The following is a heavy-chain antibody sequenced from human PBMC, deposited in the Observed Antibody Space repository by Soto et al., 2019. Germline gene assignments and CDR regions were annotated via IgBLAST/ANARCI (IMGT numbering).Heavy chain of an antibody. V-gene: IGHV4-31*03. CDR1: GGSISSGGYY. J-gene: IGHJ5*02. Sequence: QVQLQESGPGLVKPSQTLSLTCTVSGGSISSGGYYWSWIRQHPGKGLEWIGYIYYSGSTYYNPSLKSRVTISVDKSKNQFSLKLSSVTAADTAVYYCARGTIFGVVIGNWFDPWGQGTLVPVSS. CDR2: IYYSGST. CDR3: ARGTIFGVVIGNWFDP. D-gene: IGHD3-3*01.